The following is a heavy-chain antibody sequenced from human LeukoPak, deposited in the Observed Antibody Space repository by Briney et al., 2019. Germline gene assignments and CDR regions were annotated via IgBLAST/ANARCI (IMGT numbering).Heavy chain of an antibody. V-gene: IGHV3-21*01. CDR3: ARGPRDYDFWSGYYMTFDY. Sequence: GGSLRLSCAASGFTFSSYSMTWVRQAPGKGLEWVSSISSSSSYIYYADSVKGRFTISRDNAKNSLYLQMNSLRAEDTAVYYCARGPRDYDFWSGYYMTFDYWGQGTLVTVSS. D-gene: IGHD3-3*01. CDR1: GFTFSSYS. J-gene: IGHJ4*02. CDR2: ISSSSSYI.